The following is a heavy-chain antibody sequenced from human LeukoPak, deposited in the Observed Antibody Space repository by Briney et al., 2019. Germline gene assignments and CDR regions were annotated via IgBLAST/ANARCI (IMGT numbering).Heavy chain of an antibody. V-gene: IGHV3-7*01. CDR2: IKQDGSEK. Sequence: PGGSLRLACAASGFTFSSYWMSWVRQAPGKGLEWVANIKQDGSEKYYVDSVKGRFTVSRDNAKNSLYLQMNSLRAEDTAVYYCARDLRVVAVGIAAPMGYWGQGTLVTVSS. J-gene: IGHJ4*02. CDR1: GFTFSSYW. CDR3: ARDLRVVAVGIAAPMGY. D-gene: IGHD6-6*01.